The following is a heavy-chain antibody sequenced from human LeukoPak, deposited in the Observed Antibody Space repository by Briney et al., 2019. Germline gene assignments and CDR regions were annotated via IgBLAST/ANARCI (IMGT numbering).Heavy chain of an antibody. D-gene: IGHD2-21*02. J-gene: IGHJ4*02. CDR1: GDSLISGLYY. Sequence: SETLSLTRTGSGDSLISGLYYWGCSRQPPGKGLTRIGSVYYSGSTLFSASFENRVAMPVDRSKNQFSLKLNSVTAADTATYYCAKLSQVTTCAQVEHWGQGILVTVAS. CDR2: VYYSGST. CDR3: AKLSQVTTCAQVEH. V-gene: IGHV4-39*01.